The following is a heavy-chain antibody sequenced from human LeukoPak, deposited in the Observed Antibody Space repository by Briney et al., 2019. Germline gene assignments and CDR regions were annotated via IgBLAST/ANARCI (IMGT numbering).Heavy chain of an antibody. D-gene: IGHD2-2*01. CDR3: ARGRYCSSVTCSNDAFDI. V-gene: IGHV1-2*02. J-gene: IGHJ3*02. CDR2: INPNSGGT. CDR1: GYTFTGYY. Sequence: GASVKVSCKASGYTFTGYYVHWVRQAPGQGLEWMGWINPNSGGTNYAQKFQGRVTMTRDTSISTAYMEVSRLRSDDTAVYHCARGRYCSSVTCSNDAFDIWGQGTMVTVSS.